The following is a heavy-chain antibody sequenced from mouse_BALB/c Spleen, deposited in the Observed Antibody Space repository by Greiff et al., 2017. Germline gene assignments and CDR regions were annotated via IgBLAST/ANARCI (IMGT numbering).Heavy chain of an antibody. D-gene: IGHD2-1*01. J-gene: IGHJ1*01. CDR3: ARDYSGSDWYFDV. CDR2: ISYSGST. V-gene: IGHV3-2*02. CDR1: GYPITSDYA. Sequence: EVKLMESGPGLVKPSQSLTLTCTVTGYPITSDYAWNWLRQFPGNKLVWSGFISYSGSTSYNPSLKIRISITRDTSKNQCFLQLNSVTTEDTATYYCARDYSGSDWYFDVWGAGTTVTVSS.